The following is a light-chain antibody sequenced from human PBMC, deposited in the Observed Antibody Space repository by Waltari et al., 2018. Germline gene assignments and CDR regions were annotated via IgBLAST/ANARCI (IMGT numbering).Light chain of an antibody. J-gene: IGLJ3*02. CDR2: DVS. CDR1: SSDVGRYNF. Sequence: QSALTQPASVSGSPGQSITISCIGTSSDVGRYNFVSWYQQHPGKDPKLIIYDVSNRPSGVSSRFSGSKSGNTASLTISGLQAEDEADYYCSSYTSSNTWVFGGGTKLTVL. CDR3: SSYTSSNTWV. V-gene: IGLV2-14*03.